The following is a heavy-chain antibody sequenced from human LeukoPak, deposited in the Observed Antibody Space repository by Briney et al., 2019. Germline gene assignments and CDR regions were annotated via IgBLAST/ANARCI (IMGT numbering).Heavy chain of an antibody. V-gene: IGHV3-7*01. CDR1: RFTLSNYW. Sequence: GGSLRLSCAASRFTLSNYWMSWVRQAPGRGLEWVANIKQDGSETYYVDSVKGRFAISRDNAKNSLSLQMNSLRAEDTAVYYCARQRGSGCLDYWGQGTLVTVSS. CDR3: ARQRGSGCLDY. CDR2: IKQDGSET. J-gene: IGHJ4*02. D-gene: IGHD6-19*01.